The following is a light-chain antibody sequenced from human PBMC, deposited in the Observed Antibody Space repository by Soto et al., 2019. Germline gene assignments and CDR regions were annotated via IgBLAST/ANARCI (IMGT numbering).Light chain of an antibody. Sequence: DIQLTQSPSFLSASVGDRVTITCRASQGISSYLAWYQQKPGKAPKLLIYAASTLQSGVPSRFSGSGSGTDFTLTISCLQSEDFATYYCQQYYSYPPGLTFGGGTKVDIK. J-gene: IGKJ4*01. CDR1: QGISSY. V-gene: IGKV1-9*01. CDR2: AAS. CDR3: QQYYSYPPGLT.